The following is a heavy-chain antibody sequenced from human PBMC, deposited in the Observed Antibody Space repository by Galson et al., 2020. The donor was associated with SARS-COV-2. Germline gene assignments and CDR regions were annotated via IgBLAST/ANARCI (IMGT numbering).Heavy chain of an antibody. V-gene: IGHV1-24*01. CDR1: GYTLTELS. J-gene: IGHJ5*02. D-gene: IGHD1-26*01. CDR2: FDPEDGET. CDR3: VSGSYRGDWFDP. Sequence: ASVTVSCKVSGYTLTELSMHWVRQAPGKGLEWMGGFDPEDGETIYAQKFQGRVTMTEDTSTDTAYMELSSLRSEDTAVYYCVSGSYRGDWFDPWAREPWSPSPQ.